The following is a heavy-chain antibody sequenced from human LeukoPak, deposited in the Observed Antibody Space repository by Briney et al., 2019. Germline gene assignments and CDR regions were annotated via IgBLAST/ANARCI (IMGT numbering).Heavy chain of an antibody. CDR2: IYSGGST. CDR3: AKNINQWLPPPELTYFAS. CDR1: GFTVSSNY. Sequence: GSLRLSCAASGFTVSSNYMSWVRQAPGKGLEWVSVIYSGGSTYYADSVKGRFTISRDNSKNTLYLQMNSLRAEDTAVYYCAKNINQWLPPPELTYFASWGQEPWSPSPQ. J-gene: IGHJ4*01. D-gene: IGHD6-19*01. V-gene: IGHV3-53*01.